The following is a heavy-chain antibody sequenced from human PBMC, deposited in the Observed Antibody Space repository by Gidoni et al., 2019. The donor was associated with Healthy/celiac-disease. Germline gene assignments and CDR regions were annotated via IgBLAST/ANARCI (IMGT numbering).Heavy chain of an antibody. D-gene: IGHD3-10*01. CDR3: AKAQIDGSGSVDAFDI. J-gene: IGHJ3*02. CDR1: GFTFDDYA. Sequence: EGQLVESGGGLVQPGRSLRLSCAASGFTFDDYAMHWVRQAPGKGLEWVSGISWNSGSIGYADSVKGRFTISRDIAKNSLYLQMNSLRAEDMALYYCAKAQIDGSGSVDAFDIWGQGTMVTVSS. CDR2: ISWNSGSI. V-gene: IGHV3-9*03.